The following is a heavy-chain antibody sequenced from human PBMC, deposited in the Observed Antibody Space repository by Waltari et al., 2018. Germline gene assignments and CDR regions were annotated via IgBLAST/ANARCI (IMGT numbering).Heavy chain of an antibody. V-gene: IGHV1-69*12. D-gene: IGHD3-16*01. Sequence: HVQLVQSGAEVRTPGSSVKVSCKASGGPFGGYGISWVRLVTGQRLQWLGVIIPMFGIPDYSQKFQGRLTITADESTSTAYMELRSLTSEDTAIYYCAAHKLGVSQHYYHMDAWGKGTTVTISS. CDR1: GGPFGGYG. CDR2: IIPMFGIP. J-gene: IGHJ6*03. CDR3: AAHKLGVSQHYYHMDA.